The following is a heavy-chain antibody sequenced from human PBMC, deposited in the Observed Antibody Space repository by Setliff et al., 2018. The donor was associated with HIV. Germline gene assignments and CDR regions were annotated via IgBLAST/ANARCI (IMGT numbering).Heavy chain of an antibody. Sequence: ASVKVSCKASGYTFTSYGISWVRQAPGRGLEWMGWINSFNAITNYAQKFQGRVTMTTETSTSTAYMELRSLRSDDTAVYYCARDLRGYNNWFDPWGQGTLVTVS. CDR3: ARDLRGYNNWFDP. J-gene: IGHJ5*02. CDR2: INSFNAIT. D-gene: IGHD3-9*01. V-gene: IGHV1-18*01. CDR1: GYTFTSYG.